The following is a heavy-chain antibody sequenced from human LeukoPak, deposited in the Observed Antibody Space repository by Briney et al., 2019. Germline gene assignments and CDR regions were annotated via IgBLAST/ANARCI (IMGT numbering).Heavy chain of an antibody. CDR1: GGSISNYH. J-gene: IGHJ4*02. Sequence: PSETLSLTCTVSGGSISNYHWSWIRQPAGKGLEWIGRTYSSGNTDYYPSLESRVTMSVDTSKNQFSLRLSSMTAADTAVYYCARDYLDSSGYHWYYSDYWGQGTLVTVSS. CDR2: TYSSGNT. V-gene: IGHV4-4*07. D-gene: IGHD3-22*01. CDR3: ARDYLDSSGYHWYYSDY.